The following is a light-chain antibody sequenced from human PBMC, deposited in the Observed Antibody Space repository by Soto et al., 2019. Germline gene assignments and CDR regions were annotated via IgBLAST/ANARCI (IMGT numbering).Light chain of an antibody. CDR3: QQRSSWPST. CDR2: DAS. CDR1: QSVSSY. Sequence: DIVLTQSPATLSFSPGDRATLSCRASQSVSSYLAWYQQKPGQAPRLLIYDASNRATGIPARFSGSGSGTDFTLTISSLEPEDFAVYYCQQRSSWPSTFGQGTRLEIQ. V-gene: IGKV3-11*01. J-gene: IGKJ5*01.